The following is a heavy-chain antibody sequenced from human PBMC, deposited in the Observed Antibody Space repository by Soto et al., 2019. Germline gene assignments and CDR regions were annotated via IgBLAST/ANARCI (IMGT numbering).Heavy chain of an antibody. D-gene: IGHD4-17*01. Sequence: SDTLSLTCTVSGGSITSYLHYWSWFRQPPGKGLEWIGYIYSSGRTSYNPSLKSQVSISIDTSKNQFSLKVSSVTAADTAVYYCARGPTVTKDYWGQGALVTVSS. CDR2: IYSSGRT. V-gene: IGHV4-30-4*02. CDR3: ARGPTVTKDY. CDR1: GGSITSYLHY. J-gene: IGHJ4*02.